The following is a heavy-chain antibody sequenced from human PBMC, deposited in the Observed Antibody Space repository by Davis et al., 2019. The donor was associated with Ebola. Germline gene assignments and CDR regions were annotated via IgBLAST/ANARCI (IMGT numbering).Heavy chain of an antibody. J-gene: IGHJ6*02. Sequence: GESLKISCAASGLTFSSYWMHWVRQAPGKGLVWVSRINSDGSSTTYADSVKGRFTISRDNAKNTLYLQMNSLRAEDTAVYYCARAAGRARGNYYYYYGMDVWGQGTTVTVSS. D-gene: IGHD3-10*01. CDR1: GLTFSSYW. CDR2: INSDGSST. V-gene: IGHV3-74*01. CDR3: ARAAGRARGNYYYYYGMDV.